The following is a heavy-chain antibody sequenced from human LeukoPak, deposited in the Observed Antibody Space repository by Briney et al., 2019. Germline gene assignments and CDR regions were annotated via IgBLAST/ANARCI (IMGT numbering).Heavy chain of an antibody. D-gene: IGHD1-7*01. CDR1: GGTFSSYA. CDR2: IIPIFGTA. J-gene: IGHJ5*02. CDR3: ARAITGTTLNWFDP. V-gene: IGHV1-69*13. Sequence: ASVKVSCKASGGTFSSYAISWVRQAPGQGLEWMGGIIPIFGTANYAQKFQGRVTITADESTSTAYMELSSLRSEDTAVYYCARAITGTTLNWFDPWGQGTLVTVSS.